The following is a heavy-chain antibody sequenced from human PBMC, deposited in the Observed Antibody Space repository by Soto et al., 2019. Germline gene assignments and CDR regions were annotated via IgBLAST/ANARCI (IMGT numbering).Heavy chain of an antibody. Sequence: AASGFTFTSYAMSWVRQAPGKGLEWVSTISGSGGSTYYADSVKGRFTLSRDNSKNTLYLQMNSLRAEDTAVYYCAKDGNIVVVVADYWGQGTLVTVSS. D-gene: IGHD2-15*01. CDR3: AKDGNIVVVVADY. V-gene: IGHV3-23*01. CDR2: ISGSGGST. J-gene: IGHJ4*02. CDR1: GFTFTSYA.